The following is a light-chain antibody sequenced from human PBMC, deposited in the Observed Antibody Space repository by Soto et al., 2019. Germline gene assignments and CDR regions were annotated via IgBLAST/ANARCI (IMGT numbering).Light chain of an antibody. V-gene: IGLV4-69*01. J-gene: IGLJ2*01. CDR1: SGHSSYA. Sequence: QPVLTQSPSASASLGASVKLTCTLSSGHSSYAIAWHQQQPEKGPRYLMKVNSDGSHSKGDGIPDRFSGSSSGAERFLTISSLQSEDEADYYCPTWAGVFGRGTKLTVL. CDR3: PTWAGV. CDR2: VNSDGSH.